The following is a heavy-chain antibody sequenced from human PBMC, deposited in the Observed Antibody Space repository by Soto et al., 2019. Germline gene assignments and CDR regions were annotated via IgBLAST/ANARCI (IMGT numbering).Heavy chain of an antibody. CDR3: AKSPRNAVEKD. CDR1: GYTFRNYG. D-gene: IGHD1-1*01. V-gene: IGHV1-18*01. J-gene: IGHJ4*02. Sequence: QVQLAQSGGEVRKPGASVKVSCKASGYTFRNYGINWVRQAPGQGLEWMAWINTYNGNTDYAQKFQDRVTLTTDTSTSTDYMELRSLRYDDPAVYYCAKSPRNAVEKDWGQGTLVIVSS. CDR2: INTYNGNT.